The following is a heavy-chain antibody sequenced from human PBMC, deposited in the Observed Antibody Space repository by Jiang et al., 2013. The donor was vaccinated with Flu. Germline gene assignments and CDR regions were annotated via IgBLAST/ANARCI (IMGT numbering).Heavy chain of an antibody. J-gene: IGHJ3*02. V-gene: IGHV3-30-3*02. CDR2: ISYDGSNK. CDR3: AKSHGGLAHDAFDI. Sequence: WVAVISYDGSNKYYADSVKGRFTISRDNSKNTLYLQMNSLRAEDTAVYYCAKSHGGLAHDAFDIWGQGTMVTVSS. D-gene: IGHD3-16*01.